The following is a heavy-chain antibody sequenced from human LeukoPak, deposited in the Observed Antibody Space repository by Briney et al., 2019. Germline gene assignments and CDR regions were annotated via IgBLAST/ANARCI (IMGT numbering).Heavy chain of an antibody. D-gene: IGHD6-19*01. Sequence: GESLKISCEGSGYSFTSHWIGWVRQMPGKGLEWMGMIYPADSDSRYSPSFQGQVTISADKSINTAYLQWSSLKASDTAMYYCARLTGGYTSGWSGGDYWGQGTLVTVSS. CDR2: IYPADSDS. V-gene: IGHV5-51*01. J-gene: IGHJ4*02. CDR1: GYSFTSHW. CDR3: ARLTGGYTSGWSGGDY.